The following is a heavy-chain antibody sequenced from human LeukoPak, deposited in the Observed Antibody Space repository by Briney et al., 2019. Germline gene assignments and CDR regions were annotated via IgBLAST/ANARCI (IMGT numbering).Heavy chain of an antibody. CDR2: LSGSGGDT. D-gene: IGHD2-2*01. V-gene: IGHV3-23*01. CDR1: GFTFSRHA. CDR3: AKDPYGTRYFDY. J-gene: IGHJ4*02. Sequence: GGSLRLSCAASGFTFSRHAMSWVRQAPRKRLEWVSSLSGSGGDTYYADSVKGRFTISRDNSKNTAYLQMNSLRAEDTAIYYCAKDPYGTRYFDYWGQGTLVTVSS.